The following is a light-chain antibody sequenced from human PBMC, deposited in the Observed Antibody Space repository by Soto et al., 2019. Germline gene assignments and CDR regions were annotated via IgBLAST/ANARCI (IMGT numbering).Light chain of an antibody. Sequence: DIQMTQSPSTLSASVGGRVTITCRASQSISSWLAWYQQQPGKVPKLLIYAASTLQSGVPSRFSGSGSGTDFTLTISSLQPEDVATYYCQKYNSAPLTFGGGTKVDIK. CDR1: QSISSW. J-gene: IGKJ4*01. V-gene: IGKV1-27*01. CDR2: AAS. CDR3: QKYNSAPLT.